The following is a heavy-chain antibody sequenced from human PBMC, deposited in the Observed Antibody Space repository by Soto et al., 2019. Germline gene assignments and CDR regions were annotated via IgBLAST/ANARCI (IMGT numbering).Heavy chain of an antibody. CDR2: IGGSGGST. J-gene: IGHJ4*02. CDR1: GFTFSSYA. Sequence: EVQLLESGGGLVQPGGSLRLSCAASGFTFSSYAMSWVRQAPGKGLEWVSAIGGSGGSTYYADSVKGRFTISRDNSKNTLYLQMNSLRAEDTAVYYCAKVRGYSYGFDYWGQGTLVTVSS. D-gene: IGHD5-18*01. V-gene: IGHV3-23*01. CDR3: AKVRGYSYGFDY.